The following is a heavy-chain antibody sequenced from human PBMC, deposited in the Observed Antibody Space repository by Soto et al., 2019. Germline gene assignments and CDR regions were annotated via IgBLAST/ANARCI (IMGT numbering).Heavy chain of an antibody. CDR2: INHSGST. CDR1: GGSFSGYY. D-gene: IGHD6-13*01. CDR3: ARRAAASVLNNWFDP. Sequence: SETLSLTCAVYGGSFSGYYWSWIRQPPGKGLEWIGEINHSGSTNYNPSLKSRVTISVDTSKNQFSLKLSSVTAADTAVYYCARRAAASVLNNWFDPWGQGTLVTVSS. J-gene: IGHJ5*02. V-gene: IGHV4-34*01.